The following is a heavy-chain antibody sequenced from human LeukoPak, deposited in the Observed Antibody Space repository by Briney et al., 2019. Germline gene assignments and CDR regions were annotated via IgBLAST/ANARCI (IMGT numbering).Heavy chain of an antibody. CDR1: GGSISGFY. CDR2: VSYTATA. J-gene: IGHJ5*02. D-gene: IGHD3-10*01. Sequence: SETLSLTCNVSGGSISGFYWSWIRQPPGKGLQWMGYVSYTATANYNPSLKGRVTILVDTYKSRFSLTLTSVTAADPAVYYCASKKFSYYGSGSFGSWGQGTLGTVSS. V-gene: IGHV4-59*01. CDR3: ASKKFSYYGSGSFGS.